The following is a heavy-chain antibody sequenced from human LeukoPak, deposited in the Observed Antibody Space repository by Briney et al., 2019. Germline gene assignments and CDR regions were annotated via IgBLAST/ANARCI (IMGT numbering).Heavy chain of an antibody. CDR1: GVTFSDYA. CDR2: ISINGATT. V-gene: IGHV3-64*01. CDR3: ARPIQDSGIFRGLVC. J-gene: IGHJ1*01. Sequence: GGSLRLSCAASGVTFSDYAMHWVREAPGKGLEFVSAISINGATTYYANSGKGRFTISRDSSKSTLFLQMSSRTTEYLAVFHCARPIQDSGIFRGLVCRGQ. D-gene: IGHD3-10*01.